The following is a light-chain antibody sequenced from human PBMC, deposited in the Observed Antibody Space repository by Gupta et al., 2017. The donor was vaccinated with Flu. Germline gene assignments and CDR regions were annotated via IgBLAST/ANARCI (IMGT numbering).Light chain of an antibody. CDR3: QQTASAPLT. V-gene: IGKV1-39*01. CDR1: QRISTY. Sequence: PSSLSASVGDRVTLTCRAGQRISTYLNWYQQKPGKAPKVLIYAASSLQSGVPTRFSGSGSGTDFSLTISRLQPEDFATYYCQQTASAPLTFGGGTKVEI. CDR2: AAS. J-gene: IGKJ4*01.